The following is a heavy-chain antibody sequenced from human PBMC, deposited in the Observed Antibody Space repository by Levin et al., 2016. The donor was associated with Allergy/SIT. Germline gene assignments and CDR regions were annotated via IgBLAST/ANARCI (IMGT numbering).Heavy chain of an antibody. CDR1: GFSLSTSGMC. D-gene: IGHD1-26*01. CDR2: IDWDDDK. Sequence: SGPTLVKPTQTLTLTCTFSGFSLSTSGMCVSWIRQPPGKALEWLALIDWDDDKYYSTSLKTRLTISKDTSKNQVVLTVTNMDPVDTATYYCARTLLSGRYTRRSDYGMDVWGQGTTVTVSS. J-gene: IGHJ6*02. CDR3: ARTLLSGRYTRRSDYGMDV. V-gene: IGHV2-70*01.